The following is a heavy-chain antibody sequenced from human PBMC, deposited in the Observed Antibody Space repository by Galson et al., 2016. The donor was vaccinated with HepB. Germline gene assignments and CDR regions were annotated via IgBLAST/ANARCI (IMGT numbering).Heavy chain of an antibody. J-gene: IGHJ4*02. CDR1: GFTFSGYW. Sequence: SLRLSCAASGFTFSGYWMTWVRQAPGKGLEWVANIKQDGSEKNYVDSVKGRFTVSRDNAKNLVYLQMNSLRAEDTAMDYCASAPAATESDYWGQGTLVTVSP. V-gene: IGHV3-7*01. CDR2: IKQDGSEK. D-gene: IGHD6-25*01. CDR3: ASAPAATESDY.